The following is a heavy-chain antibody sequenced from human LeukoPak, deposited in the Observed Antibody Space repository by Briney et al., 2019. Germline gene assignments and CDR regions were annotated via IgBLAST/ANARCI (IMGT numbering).Heavy chain of an antibody. Sequence: PGGSLRLSCATSGVTFSNDWMTWVRQAQGKGLEWVDNIKQDGSQKNYVDSVKGRFTISRGDTKKSLFLQMNSLRAEDTGIYYCARDTSPSSRSSYFDALDMWGQGTMVTVSS. J-gene: IGHJ3*02. CDR2: IKQDGSQK. CDR3: ARDTSPSSRSSYFDALDM. CDR1: GVTFSNDW. D-gene: IGHD6-13*01. V-gene: IGHV3-7*01.